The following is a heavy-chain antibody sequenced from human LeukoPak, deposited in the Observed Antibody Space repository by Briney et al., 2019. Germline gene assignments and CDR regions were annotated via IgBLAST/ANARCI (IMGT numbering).Heavy chain of an antibody. Sequence: GGSLRLSCAASGFTFDDYGMSWARQAPGKGLEWVSGINWNGGTTGYADSVKGRITISRDNGKHTLHLQMNSLRAEDTALYYCVRVASIATTFYFDYWGQGILVTVSS. V-gene: IGHV3-20*04. CDR3: VRVASIATTFYFDY. J-gene: IGHJ4*02. CDR2: INWNGGTT. D-gene: IGHD1-26*01. CDR1: GFTFDDYG.